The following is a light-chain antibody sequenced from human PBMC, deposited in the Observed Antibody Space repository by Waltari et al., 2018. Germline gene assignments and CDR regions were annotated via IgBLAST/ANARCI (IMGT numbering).Light chain of an antibody. J-gene: IGKJ2*01. V-gene: IGKV3-20*01. Sequence: ETVLTQSPGTLSLSPGEGASLSCRASQSLSSSYLAWYQQKPGQAPRLLIFGASSRATGIPDRFSGSGSGTDFTLTITRLEPEDFAVYYCQQYSSSPYTFGQGTKL. CDR2: GAS. CDR3: QQYSSSPYT. CDR1: QSLSSSY.